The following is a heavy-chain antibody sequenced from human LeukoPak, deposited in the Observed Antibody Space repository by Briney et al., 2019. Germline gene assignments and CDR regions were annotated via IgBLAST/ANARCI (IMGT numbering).Heavy chain of an antibody. CDR3: AREKSPFAFDI. J-gene: IGHJ3*02. CDR2: ISTYNDNT. CDR1: GYTFTNYV. Sequence: ASVEVSCKASGYTFTNYVISWVRQAPGRGLEWMGWISTYNDNTNYAQSLQGRVTMTTDTSTRTAYMELRSLTSDDTAVYYCAREKSPFAFDIWGQGTMVTVSS. V-gene: IGHV1-18*01.